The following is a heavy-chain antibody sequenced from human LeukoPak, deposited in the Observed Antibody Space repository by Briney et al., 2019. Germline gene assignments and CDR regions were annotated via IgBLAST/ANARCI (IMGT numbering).Heavy chain of an antibody. V-gene: IGHV4-59*08. Sequence: SETLSLTCTVSGASISSYYWSWIRQPPGKGLEWIGYIYYSRSTNYNPSLRSRVTISIDTSKNQFSLKLNSVTAADTAVYYCARGKAFDVWGQGTLVTVSS. CDR2: IYYSRST. J-gene: IGHJ3*01. CDR3: ARGKAFDV. CDR1: GASISSYY.